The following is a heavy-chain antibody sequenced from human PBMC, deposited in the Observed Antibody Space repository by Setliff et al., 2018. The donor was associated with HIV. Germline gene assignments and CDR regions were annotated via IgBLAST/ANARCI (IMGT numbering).Heavy chain of an antibody. V-gene: IGHV4-39*01. CDR2: IYYSGST. D-gene: IGHD6-6*01. CDR3: ARAHLYSSSKSNAFDY. J-gene: IGHJ4*02. CDR1: GGSISSSSYY. Sequence: SETLSLTCTASGGSISSSSYYWGWIRQPPGKGLEWIGSIYYSGSTYYNPSLKSRVTISVDTSKNQFSLKLSSVTAADTAVYYCARAHLYSSSKSNAFDYWGQGTLVTVSS.